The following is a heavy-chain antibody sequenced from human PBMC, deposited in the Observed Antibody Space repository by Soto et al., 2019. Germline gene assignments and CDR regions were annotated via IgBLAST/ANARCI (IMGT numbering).Heavy chain of an antibody. V-gene: IGHV3-21*01. CDR3: ATTGTPALRYYYYGMDV. CDR1: GFTFSSYS. D-gene: IGHD1-1*01. Sequence: KTGGSLRLSCAASGFTFSSYSMNWVRQAPGKGLEWVSSISSSSSYIYYADSVKGRFTISRDNAKNSLYLQMNSLRAEDTAVYYCATTGTPALRYYYYGMDVWGQGTTVTVSS. J-gene: IGHJ6*02. CDR2: ISSSSSYI.